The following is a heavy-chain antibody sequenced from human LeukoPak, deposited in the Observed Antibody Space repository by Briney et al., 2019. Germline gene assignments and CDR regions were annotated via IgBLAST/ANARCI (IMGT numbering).Heavy chain of an antibody. J-gene: IGHJ6*04. CDR3: ARELIAVAGTPYYYYGMGV. V-gene: IGHV1-2*04. Sequence: ASVKVSCKASGYTFTGYYMHWVRQAPGQGLEWMGWINPNSGGTNYAQKFQGWVTMTRDTSISTAYMELSRLRSDDTAVYYCARELIAVAGTPYYYYGMGVWGKGTTVTVSS. D-gene: IGHD6-19*01. CDR2: INPNSGGT. CDR1: GYTFTGYY.